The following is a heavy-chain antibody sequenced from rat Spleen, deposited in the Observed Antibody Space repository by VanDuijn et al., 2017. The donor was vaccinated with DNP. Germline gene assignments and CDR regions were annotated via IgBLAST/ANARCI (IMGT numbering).Heavy chain of an antibody. CDR2: IFSSVGST. D-gene: IGHD1-11*01. V-gene: IGHV5-31*01. CDR3: ATLTTEGIVRIPWFAY. J-gene: IGHJ3*01. Sequence: EVQLVESGGDLVQPGRSLKLSCVASGVTFNNYWMTWIRQVPGKGLEWVASIFSSVGSTYYPDSVKGRFTISRDNAKNTLYLQMNSLRSEDTATYYCATLTTEGIVRIPWFAYWGQGTLVTVSS. CDR1: GVTFNNYW.